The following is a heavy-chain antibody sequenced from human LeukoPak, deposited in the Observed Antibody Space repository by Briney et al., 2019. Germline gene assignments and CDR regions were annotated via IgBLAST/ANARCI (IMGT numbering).Heavy chain of an antibody. CDR1: GFTFSSYA. J-gene: IGHJ6*03. CDR2: ISTGGGTT. V-gene: IGHV3-23*01. D-gene: IGHD2-2*01. Sequence: PGGSLRLSCAASGFTFSSYAMNWIRQAPGKGLEWVSSISTGGGTTYDADSVKGRFTISRDNSKNTLYLQMNSLRAADTAVYYCAQGTSWINPYFYMDVWGKGTTVTVSS. CDR3: AQGTSWINPYFYMDV.